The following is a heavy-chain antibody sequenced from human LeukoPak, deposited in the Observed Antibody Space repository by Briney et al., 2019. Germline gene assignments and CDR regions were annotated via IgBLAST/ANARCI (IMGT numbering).Heavy chain of an antibody. CDR1: GFTFSSYE. V-gene: IGHV3-48*03. Sequence: GGSLRLSCAASGFTFSSYEMNWVRQAPGKGLEWVSYISSSGSTIYYADSVKGRFTISRDNAKNSLYLQMNSLRAEDTAVYYCAISHYYDSSALHQPTVDYWGQGTLVTVSS. CDR2: ISSSGSTI. J-gene: IGHJ4*02. CDR3: AISHYYDSSALHQPTVDY. D-gene: IGHD3-22*01.